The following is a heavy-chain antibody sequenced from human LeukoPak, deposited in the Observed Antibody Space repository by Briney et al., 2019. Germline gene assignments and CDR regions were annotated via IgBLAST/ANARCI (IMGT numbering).Heavy chain of an antibody. CDR3: AKERVVVVAATQPAFLDY. CDR1: GFTFSSYA. V-gene: IGHV3-23*01. J-gene: IGHJ4*02. D-gene: IGHD2-15*01. CDR2: ISGSGGST. Sequence: PGGSLRLSCAASGFTFSSYAMSWVRQAPGKGLEWVSAISGSGGSTYYADSVKGRFTISRDNSKNTLYLQMNSLRAEDTAVYYCAKERVVVVAATQPAFLDYWGQGTLVTVSS.